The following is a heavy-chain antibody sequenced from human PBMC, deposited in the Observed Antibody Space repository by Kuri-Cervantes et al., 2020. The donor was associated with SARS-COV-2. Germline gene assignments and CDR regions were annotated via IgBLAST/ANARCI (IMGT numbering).Heavy chain of an antibody. J-gene: IGHJ4*02. D-gene: IGHD3-22*01. CDR2: IYSGGST. CDR1: GFTVSSNY. Sequence: GESLKISCAASGFTVSSNYMSWVRQAPGKGLEWVSVIYSGGSTYYADSVKGRFTISRDNSKNTLYLQMNSLRAEDTAVYYCAKPPRGYYDSSGYYHPSYYFDYWGQGTLVTVSS. CDR3: AKPPRGYYDSSGYYHPSYYFDY. V-gene: IGHV3-66*02.